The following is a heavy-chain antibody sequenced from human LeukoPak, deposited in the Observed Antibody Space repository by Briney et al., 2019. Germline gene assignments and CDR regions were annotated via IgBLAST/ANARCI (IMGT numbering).Heavy chain of an antibody. V-gene: IGHV3-23*01. J-gene: IGHJ6*03. CDR2: ISGSGDTT. CDR3: AKDTSAWWYHRAYMNV. D-gene: IGHD2-15*01. Sequence: GGSLRLSCAASGFTFSNYAMSWVRQAPGGGLEWVSAISGSGDTTFHADSAKGRFTTSRDNSKNTLSLQMSGLRVEDSAVYFCAKDTSAWWYHRAYMNVWGTGTTVTVSS. CDR1: GFTFSNYA.